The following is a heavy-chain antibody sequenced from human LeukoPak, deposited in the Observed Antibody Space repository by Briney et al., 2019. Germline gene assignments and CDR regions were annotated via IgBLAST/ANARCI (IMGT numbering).Heavy chain of an antibody. J-gene: IGHJ6*03. V-gene: IGHV3-7*03. CDR3: ARVLRYCSGGNCYSGGLGYMDV. CDR2: IKQDGSEK. CDR1: GFTFSSYW. D-gene: IGHD2-15*01. Sequence: GGSLRLSCAASGFTFSSYWMSWVRQAPGKGLEWVANIKQDGSEKKYVDSVKGRFTISRDNSKNTLYLQMNSLRAEDTAVYYCARVLRYCSGGNCYSGGLGYMDVWGKGTTVTISS.